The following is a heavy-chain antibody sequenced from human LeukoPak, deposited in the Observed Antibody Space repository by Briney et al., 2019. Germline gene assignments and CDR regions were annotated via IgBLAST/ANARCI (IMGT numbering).Heavy chain of an antibody. CDR1: GGTFSSYA. CDR2: MNPNSGNT. CDR3: ATHHGYSSSSLDY. Sequence: ASVKVPCKASGGTFSSYAISWVRQAPGQGLEWMGWMNPNSGNTGYAQKFQGRVTMTRNTSISTAYMELSSLRSEDTAVYYCATHHGYSSSSLDYWGQGTLVTVSS. D-gene: IGHD6-6*01. J-gene: IGHJ4*02. V-gene: IGHV1-8*02.